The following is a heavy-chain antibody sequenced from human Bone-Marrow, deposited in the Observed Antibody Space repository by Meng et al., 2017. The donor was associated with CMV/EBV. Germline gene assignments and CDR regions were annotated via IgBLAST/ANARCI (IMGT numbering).Heavy chain of an antibody. Sequence: GESLKISCAASGFTFSSYAMSWVRQAPGKGLEWVSVIYSGGSSTYYADSVKGRFTISRDNSKNTLYLQMNSLRAEDTAVYYCTTGGVLLWFGESPEGMDVWGQGTTVTVSS. V-gene: IGHV3-23*03. CDR1: GFTFSSYA. CDR2: IYSGGSST. CDR3: TTGGVLLWFGESPEGMDV. J-gene: IGHJ6*02. D-gene: IGHD3-10*01.